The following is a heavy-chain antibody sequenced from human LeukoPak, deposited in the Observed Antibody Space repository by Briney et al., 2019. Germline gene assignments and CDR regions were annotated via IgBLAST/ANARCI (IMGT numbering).Heavy chain of an antibody. V-gene: IGHV3-21*01. Sequence: PGGSLRLSCGASGFTFSTYTMNWVRQAPGKGLEWVSSISSSSNYIYYADSVKGRFTISRDIAKNSLYLQMNSLRAEDTAVYYCAREGTDAFDIWGQGTMVTVSS. J-gene: IGHJ3*02. CDR1: GFTFSTYT. CDR3: AREGTDAFDI. CDR2: ISSSSNYI.